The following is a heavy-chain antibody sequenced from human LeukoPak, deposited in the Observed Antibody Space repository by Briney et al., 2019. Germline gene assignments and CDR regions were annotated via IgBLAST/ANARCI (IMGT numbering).Heavy chain of an antibody. J-gene: IGHJ4*02. CDR1: GFTFDDYA. CDR2: ISWNSGSI. D-gene: IGHD3-10*01. CDR3: AKGQGGSGSYYPFDY. V-gene: IGHV3-9*03. Sequence: PGRSLRLSCAASGFTFDDYAMHWVRQAPGKGLEWVSGISWNSGSIGYADSVKGRFTISRDNAKNSLYLQMNSLRAEDMALYYCAKGQGGSGSYYPFDYWGQGTLVTVSS.